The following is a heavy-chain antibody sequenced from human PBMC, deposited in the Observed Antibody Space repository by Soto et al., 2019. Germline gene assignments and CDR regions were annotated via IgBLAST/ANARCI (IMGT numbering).Heavy chain of an antibody. D-gene: IGHD6-6*01. V-gene: IGHV1-46*01. CDR1: GYTFSGYY. J-gene: IGHJ4*02. CDR2: INPSGGST. Sequence: SLKGSCKASGYTFSGYYVHWVRQTHGQGLEWMGIINPSGGSTSDAQKFQGRVTMTRDTSTSTVYMELSSLRSEDTAVYYCARGDAPWYSSSPWWRLGACFDYCAERTLLT. CDR3: ARGDAPWYSSSPWWRLGACFDY.